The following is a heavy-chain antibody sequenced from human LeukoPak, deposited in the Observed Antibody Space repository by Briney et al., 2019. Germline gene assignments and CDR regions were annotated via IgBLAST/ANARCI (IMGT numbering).Heavy chain of an antibody. CDR3: ARERGRGRDSPWFDY. CDR1: GFIVSGDF. D-gene: IGHD1-26*01. J-gene: IGHJ4*02. Sequence: GGSLRLSCAASGFIVSGDFMSWVRQAPGKGLEWVSVIYSDGSTYYADSVKGRFTISRDNSKNTMDLQMTGLRAEDTAVYYCARERGRGRDSPWFDYWGQGTLVTVSS. V-gene: IGHV3-53*01. CDR2: IYSDGST.